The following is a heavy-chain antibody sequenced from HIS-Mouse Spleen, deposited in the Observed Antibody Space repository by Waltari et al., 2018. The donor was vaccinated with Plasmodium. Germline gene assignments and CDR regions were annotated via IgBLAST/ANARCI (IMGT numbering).Heavy chain of an antibody. Sequence: QVQLPQSGAGRLKPSETLSLTSAVYSGSFRGYYWRWLRQTPGKGLEWIGEINHSGSTNYNPSLKSRVTISVDTSKNQFSLKLSSVTAADTAVYYCARGRLRGYCSGGSCYSDAFDIWGQGTMVTVSS. J-gene: IGHJ3*02. D-gene: IGHD2-15*01. CDR2: INHSGST. V-gene: IGHV4-34*01. CDR3: ARGRLRGYCSGGSCYSDAFDI. CDR1: SGSFRGYY.